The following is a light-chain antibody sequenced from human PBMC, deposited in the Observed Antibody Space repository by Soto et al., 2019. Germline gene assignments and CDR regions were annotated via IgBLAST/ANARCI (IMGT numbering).Light chain of an antibody. Sequence: ENVLTQSPGTLSLSPGERATLSCRASQTVTKSYLAWYQQKPGQAPRLLIYGTSDRATGIPDRFSGSGSGTEFTLTISRLEPEDFAVYFCQQSGSSPWTFGHGTKVEIK. J-gene: IGKJ1*01. CDR2: GTS. CDR3: QQSGSSPWT. CDR1: QTVTKSY. V-gene: IGKV3-20*01.